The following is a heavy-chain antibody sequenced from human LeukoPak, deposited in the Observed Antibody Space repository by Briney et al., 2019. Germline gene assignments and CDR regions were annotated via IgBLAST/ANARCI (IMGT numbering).Heavy chain of an antibody. V-gene: IGHV3-48*04. CDR3: ARDYYYDSSGYYYGFDY. CDR1: GFTVSSYS. Sequence: GGSLRLSCAASGFTVSSYSMNWVRQAPGKGLEWVSYISSSSTIYYADSVKGRFTISRDNAKNSLYLQMNSLRAEDTAVYYCARDYYYDSSGYYYGFDYWGQGTLVTVSS. CDR2: ISSSSTI. D-gene: IGHD3-22*01. J-gene: IGHJ4*02.